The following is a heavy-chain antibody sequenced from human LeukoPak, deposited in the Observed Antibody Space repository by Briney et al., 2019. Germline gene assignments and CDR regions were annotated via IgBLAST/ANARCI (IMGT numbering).Heavy chain of an antibody. CDR2: INPSGGST. D-gene: IGHD2-15*01. Sequence: ASVKVSCKASGYTFTSYYMHWVRQAPGQGLEWMGIINPSGGSTSYAQKFRGRVTMTRDTSTSTVYMELSSLRSEDTAVYYCARDGGVGYCSGGSCPYYYYYMDVWGKGTTVTVSS. J-gene: IGHJ6*03. CDR1: GYTFTSYY. V-gene: IGHV1-46*01. CDR3: ARDGGVGYCSGGSCPYYYYYMDV.